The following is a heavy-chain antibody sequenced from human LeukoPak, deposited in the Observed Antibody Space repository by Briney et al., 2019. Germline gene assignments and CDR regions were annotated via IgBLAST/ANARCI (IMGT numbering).Heavy chain of an antibody. CDR1: GGSISSGSYY. V-gene: IGHV4-39*07. CDR3: ARSVFRLVPFFDY. CDR2: VYYSGST. Sequence: PSETLSLTCTVSGGSISSGSYYWGWIRQPPGKGLEWIGSVYYSGSTYYNPSLKSRVSISVDTSKNQFSLKLSSVTAADTAVYYCARSVFRLVPFFDYWGQGTLVTVSS. D-gene: IGHD6-19*01. J-gene: IGHJ4*02.